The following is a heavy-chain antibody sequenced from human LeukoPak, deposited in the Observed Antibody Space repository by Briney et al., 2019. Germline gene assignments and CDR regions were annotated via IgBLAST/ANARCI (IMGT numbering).Heavy chain of an antibody. J-gene: IGHJ4*02. Sequence: GESLKISCKGSGYTFSTYWIGWVRQLPGKGLEWMGIIYPGDSETIYSPSFRGQVTISADRSISTTYLQWSSLRASDSAMYYCAKLDSTAYYFYYWGQGTLVTVSS. CDR3: AKLDSTAYYFYY. D-gene: IGHD3-22*01. CDR1: GYTFSTYW. CDR2: IYPGDSET. V-gene: IGHV5-51*01.